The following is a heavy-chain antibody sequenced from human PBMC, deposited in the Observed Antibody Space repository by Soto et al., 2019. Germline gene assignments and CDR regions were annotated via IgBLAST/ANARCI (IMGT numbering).Heavy chain of an antibody. CDR2: ISSSSSYI. Sequence: GGSLRLSCAASGFTFSSYSMNWVRQAPGKGLEWVSSISSSSSYIYYADSVKGRFTISRDNAKNSLYLQMNSLRAEDTAVYYCAGSGGYQLLDLDYWGQGTLVTVSS. CDR1: GFTFSSYS. V-gene: IGHV3-21*01. D-gene: IGHD2-2*01. CDR3: AGSGGYQLLDLDY. J-gene: IGHJ4*02.